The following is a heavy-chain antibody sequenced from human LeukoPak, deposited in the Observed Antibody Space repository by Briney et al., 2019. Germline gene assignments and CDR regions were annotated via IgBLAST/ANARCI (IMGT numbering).Heavy chain of an antibody. V-gene: IGHV3-48*02. CDR3: ARVWQDYSGVDY. CDR1: GFTFSNYN. CDR2: ITSSSNTV. D-gene: IGHD2-21*01. J-gene: IGHJ4*02. Sequence: GGLRLSCAASGFTFSNYNMFWARQAPGKGLEWVSYITSSSNTVHYADSVKGRFAISRDNAESSLYLQMNSLRDEDMAVYYCARVWQDYSGVDYWGQGTLVTVSS.